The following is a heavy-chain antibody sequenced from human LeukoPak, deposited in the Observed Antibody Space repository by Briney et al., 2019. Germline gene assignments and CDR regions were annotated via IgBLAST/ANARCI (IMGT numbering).Heavy chain of an antibody. CDR1: GGTFSSYA. D-gene: IGHD3-10*01. CDR2: IIPIFGTA. V-gene: IGHV1-69*01. J-gene: IGHJ6*02. Sequence: SVKVSCKASGGTFSSYAISWVRQAPRQGLEWMGGIIPIFGTANYAQKFQGRVTITADESTSTAYMELSSLRSEDTAVYYCARVWGRHYYYGSGSPWAFYYGMDVWGQGTTVTVSS. CDR3: ARVWGRHYYYGSGSPWAFYYGMDV.